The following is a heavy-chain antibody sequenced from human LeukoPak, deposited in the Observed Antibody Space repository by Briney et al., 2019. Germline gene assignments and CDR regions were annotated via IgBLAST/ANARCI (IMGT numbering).Heavy chain of an antibody. CDR2: ISYDGSNK. CDR1: GFTFSSYG. CDR3: AKDERRSSSSLGGGSYYYYMDV. Sequence: GGSLRLSCAASGFTFSSYGMHWVRQAPGKGLEWVAVISYDGSNKYYADSVKGRFTISRDNSKNTLYLQMNSLRAEDTAVYYCAKDERRSSSSLGGGSYYYYMDVWGKGTTVTISS. V-gene: IGHV3-30*18. D-gene: IGHD6-13*01. J-gene: IGHJ6*03.